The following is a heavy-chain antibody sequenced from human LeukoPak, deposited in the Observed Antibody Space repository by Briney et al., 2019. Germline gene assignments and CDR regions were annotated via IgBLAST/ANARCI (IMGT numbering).Heavy chain of an antibody. Sequence: SETLSLTCTVSGGSISSGDFYWSWIRQPPEKGLEYIGYIYYSGITFYNPSLRSRITISIDTSKNQFSLKLSSVTAADTTVYYCARGNYYDGSGYFYYYYGMDVWGQGTTVTVSS. CDR1: GGSISSGDFY. CDR2: IYYSGIT. J-gene: IGHJ6*02. D-gene: IGHD3-22*01. V-gene: IGHV4-30-4*01. CDR3: ARGNYYDGSGYFYYYYGMDV.